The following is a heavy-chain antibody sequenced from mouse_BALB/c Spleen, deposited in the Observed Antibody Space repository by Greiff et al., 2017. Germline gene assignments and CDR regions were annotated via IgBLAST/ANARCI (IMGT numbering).Heavy chain of an antibody. CDR3: ARIGGGSSPLYYAMDY. Sequence: QVQLKESGPGILQPSQTLSLTCSFSGFSLSTSGMSVGWIRQPSGKGLEWLAHIWWNDDKYYNPALKSRLTISKDTSNNQVFLKIASVVTADTATYYCARIGGGSSPLYYAMDYWGQGTSVTVSS. J-gene: IGHJ4*01. CDR2: IWWNDDK. CDR1: GFSLSTSGMS. V-gene: IGHV8-8*01. D-gene: IGHD1-1*01.